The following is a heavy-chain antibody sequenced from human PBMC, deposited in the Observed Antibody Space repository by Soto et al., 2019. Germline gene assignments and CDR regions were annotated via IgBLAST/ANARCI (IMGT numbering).Heavy chain of an antibody. V-gene: IGHV6-1*01. J-gene: IGHJ3*02. CDR1: GDRFSSNRAS. CDR2: TYYRSKWYN. D-gene: IGHD3-9*01. CDR3: ARFPSDYDILTGAASAARDDAFDI. Sequence: SQTLSLTCTISGDRFSSNRASCDWIRQSPSRGLEWLGRTYYRSKWYNDYAVSVKSRITINPDTSKNQFSLQLNSVTHEDRAVYYCARFPSDYDILTGAASAARDDAFDISGQAIRVT.